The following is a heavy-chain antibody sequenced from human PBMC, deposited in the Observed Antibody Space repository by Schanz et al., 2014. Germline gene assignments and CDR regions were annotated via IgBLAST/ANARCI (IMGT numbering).Heavy chain of an antibody. CDR2: IKQDGSEK. Sequence: VQLVESGGGVVQPGGSLRLSCAASGFIFSNYGMHWVRQAPGKGLEWVANIKQDGSEKYYVDAVKGRFTISRDNAKKSMYLHMKSLRGEDTAVYYCARDNYYGSGSCAYWGQGTLVTVSS. V-gene: IGHV3-7*04. CDR1: GFIFSNYG. D-gene: IGHD3-10*01. CDR3: ARDNYYGSGSCAY. J-gene: IGHJ4*02.